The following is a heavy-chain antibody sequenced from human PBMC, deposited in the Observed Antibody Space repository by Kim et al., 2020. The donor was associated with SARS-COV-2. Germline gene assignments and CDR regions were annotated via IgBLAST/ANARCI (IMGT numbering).Heavy chain of an antibody. Sequence: SETLSLTCAVYGGSFSGYYWSWIRQPPGKWLEWIGEINHSGSTNYNPSLKSRVTISVDTSKNQFSLKLSSVTAAATAVYYCARGDSSSRGAFDIWGQGT. CDR3: ARGDSSSRGAFDI. V-gene: IGHV4-34*01. CDR1: GGSFSGYY. CDR2: INHSGST. D-gene: IGHD6-13*01. J-gene: IGHJ3*02.